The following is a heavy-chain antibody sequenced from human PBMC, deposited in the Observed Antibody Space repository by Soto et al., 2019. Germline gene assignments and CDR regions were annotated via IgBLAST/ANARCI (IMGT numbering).Heavy chain of an antibody. CDR3: ARGGGIGVAGSAAFDM. CDR1: GYPVTAYY. Sequence: QLHLVQSGAVVKKPGASVTVSCSASGYPVTAYYMHWVRQASGRGLEWMGGINPATGAAKYTQTFQGRVTMTRDTSTSTVFMELSALTSEDTAVFYCARGGGIGVAGSAAFDMWGQGTMVTVSS. J-gene: IGHJ3*02. V-gene: IGHV1-2*02. D-gene: IGHD3-3*01. CDR2: INPATGAA.